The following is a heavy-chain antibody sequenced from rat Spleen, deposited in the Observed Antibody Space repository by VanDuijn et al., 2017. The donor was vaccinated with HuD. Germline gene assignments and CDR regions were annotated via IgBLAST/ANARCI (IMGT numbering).Heavy chain of an antibody. CDR3: ARSSITMMVIIPFEY. Sequence: EVQLQESGPGLVKPSQSLSLTCSVTGYSITNNYWGWIRKFPGNKMEWMGYISYSGTTGYNPSLRSRISITRDTSKNQFFLQLNSVTTEDTATYYCARSSITMMVIIPFEYWGQGVMVTVSS. V-gene: IGHV3-1*01. J-gene: IGHJ2*01. CDR2: ISYSGTT. CDR1: GYSITNNY. D-gene: IGHD1-12*03.